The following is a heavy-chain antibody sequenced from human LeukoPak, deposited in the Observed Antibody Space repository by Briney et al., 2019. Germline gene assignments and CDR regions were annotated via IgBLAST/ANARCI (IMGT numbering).Heavy chain of an antibody. CDR1: GFTFSSYE. CDR2: ISSSGRTI. V-gene: IGHV3-48*03. CDR3: ARDRIRVLGY. Sequence: GGSLRLSCAASGFTFSSYEMNWVRQAPGKGLEWVSYISSSGRTIYYADSVKGRFTISRDNAKNSLYLQMNSLRAEDTAVYYRARDRIRVLGYWGQGTLVTVSS. J-gene: IGHJ4*02. D-gene: IGHD2/OR15-2a*01.